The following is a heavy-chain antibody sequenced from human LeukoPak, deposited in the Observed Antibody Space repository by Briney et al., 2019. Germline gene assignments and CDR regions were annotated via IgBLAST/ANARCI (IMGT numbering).Heavy chain of an antibody. V-gene: IGHV3-30*02. D-gene: IGHD5-24*01. Sequence: GGSLRLSCAASGFTFSSYGMHWVRQAPGKGLEWVAFIRYDGSNKYYADSVKGRFTISRDNSKNTLYLQMNSLRPEDTAVYYCAKGSEFYRDGYNNAYYWGQGTLVTVSS. CDR2: IRYDGSNK. J-gene: IGHJ4*02. CDR3: AKGSEFYRDGYNNAYY. CDR1: GFTFSSYG.